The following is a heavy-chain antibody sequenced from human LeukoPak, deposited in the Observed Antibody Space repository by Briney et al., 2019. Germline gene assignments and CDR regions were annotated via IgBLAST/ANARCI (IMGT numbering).Heavy chain of an antibody. CDR1: GFTFSSYA. V-gene: IGHV3-30*01. D-gene: IGHD6-19*01. Sequence: GGSLRLSCAASGFTFSSYAMHWVRQAPGKGLEWVAVISYDGSNKYYADSVKGRFTISRDNSKNTLYLQMNSLRAEDTAVYYCAREVAGGRFYYYYYMDVWGKGTTVTVSS. J-gene: IGHJ6*03. CDR2: ISYDGSNK. CDR3: AREVAGGRFYYYYYMDV.